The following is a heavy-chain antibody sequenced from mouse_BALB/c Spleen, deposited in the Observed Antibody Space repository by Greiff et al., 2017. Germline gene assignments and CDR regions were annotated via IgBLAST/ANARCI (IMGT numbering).Heavy chain of an antibody. CDR1: GFTFSDYY. Sequence: EVKLVESGGGLVKPGGSLKLSCAASGFTFSDYYMYWVRQTPEKRLEWVATISDGGSYTYYPDSVKGRFTISRDNAKNNLYLQMSSLKSEDTAMYYCARSYGYVRYFDFWGAGTTVTVSS. J-gene: IGHJ1*01. V-gene: IGHV5-4*02. CDR2: ISDGGSYT. D-gene: IGHD1-2*01. CDR3: ARSYGYVRYFDF.